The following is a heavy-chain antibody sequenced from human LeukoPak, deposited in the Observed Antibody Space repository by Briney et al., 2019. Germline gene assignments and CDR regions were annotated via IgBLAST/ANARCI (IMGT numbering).Heavy chain of an antibody. Sequence: GGSRRLSCVASGFTFYNYAMHWVRQAPGKGLEYVSAIGGNGDTSYYADSVKGRFTISRDNSKNTVYLQLGSLRTEDMAVYYCATRHEYSYPYWGQGILVTVSS. D-gene: IGHD5-18*01. CDR1: GFTFYNYA. CDR2: IGGNGDTS. J-gene: IGHJ4*02. V-gene: IGHV3-64*02. CDR3: ATRHEYSYPY.